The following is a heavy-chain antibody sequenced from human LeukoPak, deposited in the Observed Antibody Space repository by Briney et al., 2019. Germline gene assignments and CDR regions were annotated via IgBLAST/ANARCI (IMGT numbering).Heavy chain of an antibody. Sequence: SETLSLTCTVSGGSISSSSYYRGWIRQPPGKGLEWIGSIYYSGSTYYNPSLKSRVTISVDTSKNQFSLKLSSVTAADTAVYYCASAEAEEIDAFDIWGQGTMVTVSS. D-gene: IGHD6-25*01. J-gene: IGHJ3*02. V-gene: IGHV4-39*01. CDR3: ASAEAEEIDAFDI. CDR1: GGSISSSSYY. CDR2: IYYSGST.